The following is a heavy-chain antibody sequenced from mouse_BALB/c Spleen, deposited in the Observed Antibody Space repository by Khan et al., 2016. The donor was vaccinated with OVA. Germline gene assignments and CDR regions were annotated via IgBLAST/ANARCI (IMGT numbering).Heavy chain of an antibody. CDR1: GYTFTSYD. J-gene: IGHJ3*01. V-gene: IGHV1S136*01. CDR3: ARAVHGLQTWFAY. D-gene: IGHD3-1*01. CDR2: INPYNDYN. Sequence: VQLQQPGPELVKPGASVKMSCKASGYTFTSYDMHWVKQKPGQGLEWIGYINPYNDYNKFNEKFKGKATLTSDKSSSTAYMELSSLTSEDSAVYYCARAVHGLQTWFAYWGQGTLVTVSA.